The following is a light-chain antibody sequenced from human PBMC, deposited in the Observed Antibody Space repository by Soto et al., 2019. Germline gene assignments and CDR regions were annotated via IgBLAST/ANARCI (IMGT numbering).Light chain of an antibody. CDR2: DDD. CDR1: ISNIRSNY. Sequence: QSVLTQPPSVSAAPGQKVTISCSGSISNIRSNYVSWYQQLPGTAPKLLIYDDDKRTSGIPDRFSGSKSGTSATLAITGLQTGDEADYYCGTWQTSLRGHVVLGGGTKVTVL. V-gene: IGLV1-51*01. J-gene: IGLJ2*01. CDR3: GTWQTSLRGHVV.